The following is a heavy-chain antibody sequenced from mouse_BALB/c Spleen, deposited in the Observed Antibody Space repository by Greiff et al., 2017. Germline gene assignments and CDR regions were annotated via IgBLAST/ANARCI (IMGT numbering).Heavy chain of an antibody. CDR3: ARWGSGYVFWFAY. CDR2: ISYSGST. D-gene: IGHD3-1*01. CDR1: GDSITSGY. Sequence: DVKLVESGPSLVKPSQTLSLTCSVTGDSITSGYWNWIRKFPGNKLEYMGYISYSGSTYYNPSLKSRISITRDTSKNQYYLQLNSVTTEDTATYYCARWGSGYVFWFAYWGQGTLVTVSA. V-gene: IGHV3-8*02. J-gene: IGHJ3*01.